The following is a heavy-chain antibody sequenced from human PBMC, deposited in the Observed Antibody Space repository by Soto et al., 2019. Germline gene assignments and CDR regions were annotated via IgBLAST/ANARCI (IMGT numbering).Heavy chain of an antibody. D-gene: IGHD6-19*01. CDR1: GFTLSSYS. CDR3: ARSTAVAGLDY. CDR2: ISYDGNKK. V-gene: IGHV3-30-3*01. Sequence: QVQLVESGGGVVQPGKSLRLSCAASGFTLSSYSMHWVRQAPGKGLEWVGVISYDGNKKYYGDSVKGRFSISRDTSKNTVNLQMYSLRPEDTAVYYCARSTAVAGLDYWGQGTLVTVSS. J-gene: IGHJ4*02.